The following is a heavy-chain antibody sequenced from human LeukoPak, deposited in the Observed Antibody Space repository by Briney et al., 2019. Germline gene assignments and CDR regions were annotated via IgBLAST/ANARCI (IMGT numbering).Heavy chain of an antibody. CDR2: IAADGKDK. V-gene: IGHV3-30*04. D-gene: IGHD3-10*02. CDR3: AELGITMIGGV. Sequence: GGSLRLSCAASGFTFSTYALHWVRQAPGKGLEWVAVIAADGKDKHHADSVKGRFTISRDNAKNSLYLQMNSLRAEDTAVYYCAELGITMIGGVWGKGTTVTISS. J-gene: IGHJ6*04. CDR1: GFTFSTYA.